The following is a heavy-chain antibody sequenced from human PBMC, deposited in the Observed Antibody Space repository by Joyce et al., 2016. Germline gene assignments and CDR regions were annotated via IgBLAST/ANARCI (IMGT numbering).Heavy chain of an antibody. Sequence: QVQLVQSGTEVKKPGASVRVSCKASGYTFSGYYMHWVRQAPGQGFDWMGRIDPKSGVRNYAQNFQGRVTMTRDTSISTVHMELGRLTSDDTAVYYCARGYSVTAAAGTHYYYYYMDVWGKGTTVTVSS. CDR2: IDPKSGVR. CDR1: GYTFSGYY. D-gene: IGHD6-13*01. CDR3: ARGYSVTAAAGTHYYYYYMDV. J-gene: IGHJ6*03. V-gene: IGHV1-2*06.